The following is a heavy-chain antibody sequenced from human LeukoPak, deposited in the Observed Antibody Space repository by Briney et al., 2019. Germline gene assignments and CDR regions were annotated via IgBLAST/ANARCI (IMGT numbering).Heavy chain of an antibody. Sequence: ASVKVSCKASGGTFTSYAISWVRQAPGQGLEWMGGIIPIFGTANYAQKFQGRVTITADKSTSTAYMELSSLRSEDTAVYYCARAPPRGSGSYYKGSYYYYYYMDVWGKGTTVTVSS. CDR2: IIPIFGTA. CDR3: ARAPPRGSGSYYKGSYYYYYYMDV. J-gene: IGHJ6*03. D-gene: IGHD3-10*01. V-gene: IGHV1-69*06. CDR1: GGTFTSYA.